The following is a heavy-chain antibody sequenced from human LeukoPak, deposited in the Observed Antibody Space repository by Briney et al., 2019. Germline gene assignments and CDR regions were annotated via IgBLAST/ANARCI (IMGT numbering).Heavy chain of an antibody. V-gene: IGHV4-59*12. J-gene: IGHJ4*02. CDR3: ARARMTTVSSWMDY. CDR1: GGSISSYY. D-gene: IGHD4-17*01. CDR2: IYHSGST. Sequence: KTSETLSLTCTVSGGSISSYYWSWIRQPPGKGLEWIGEIYHSGSTNYNPSLKSRVTISVDKSKNQFSLKLSSVTAADTAVYYCARARMTTVSSWMDYWGQGTLVTVSS.